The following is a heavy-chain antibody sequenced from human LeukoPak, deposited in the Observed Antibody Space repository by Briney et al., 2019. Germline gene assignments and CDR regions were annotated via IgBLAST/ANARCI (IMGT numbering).Heavy chain of an antibody. CDR3: ARDYGDYVSYFDY. CDR1: GFTFSSYW. CDR2: IKQDGSEK. Sequence: GGSLRLSCAASGFTFSSYWMSWVRQAPGKGLEWVANIKQDGSEKYYVDSVKGRFTISRDNAKNSLYLQMNSLRAEDTAVYYCARDYGDYVSYFDYWGQGTLVTVSS. J-gene: IGHJ4*02. V-gene: IGHV3-7*01. D-gene: IGHD4-17*01.